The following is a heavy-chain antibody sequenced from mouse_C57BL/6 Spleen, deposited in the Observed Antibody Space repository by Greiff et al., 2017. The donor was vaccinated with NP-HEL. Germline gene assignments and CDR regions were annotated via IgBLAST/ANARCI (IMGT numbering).Heavy chain of an antibody. D-gene: IGHD2-10*02. V-gene: IGHV1-50*01. J-gene: IGHJ2*01. CDR1: GYTFTSYW. CDR2: IDPSDSYT. CDR3: ARRGYGNSDY. Sequence: QVQLQQSGAELVKPGASVKLSCKASGYTFTSYWMQWVKQRPGQGLEWIGEIDPSDSYTNYNQKFKGKATLTVDTSSSTAYMQLSSLTSEDSAVYYCARRGYGNSDYWGQGTTLTVSS.